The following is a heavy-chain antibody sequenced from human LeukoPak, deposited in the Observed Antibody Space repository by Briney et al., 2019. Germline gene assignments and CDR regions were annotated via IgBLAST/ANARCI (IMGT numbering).Heavy chain of an antibody. J-gene: IGHJ4*02. CDR2: ISTSSSYI. CDR1: GFTFSSYS. CDR3: ARGEWSSSPFDY. D-gene: IGHD6-6*01. V-gene: IGHV3-21*01. Sequence: GGSLRLSCTASGFTFSSYSMNWVRQAPGKGLEWVSSISTSSSYIYYADSVKGRFTISRDNARNSLYLQMNTLRAEDTAVYYCARGEWSSSPFDYWGQGTLVTVSS.